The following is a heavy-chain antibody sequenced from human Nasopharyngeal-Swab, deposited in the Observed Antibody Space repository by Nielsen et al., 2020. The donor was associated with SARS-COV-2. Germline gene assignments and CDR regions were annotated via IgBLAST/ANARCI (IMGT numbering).Heavy chain of an antibody. Sequence: GESLKISCAVSGFTFSSYPMHWVRQAPGKGLEWVALITPEGAPHAYADSVKDRFTISRDNSKNILYLQMNSLRPDDMGVYYCAREGGSSGRAGWIDPWGQGTLITVSS. J-gene: IGHJ5*02. CDR3: AREGGSSGRAGWIDP. V-gene: IGHV3-30*14. CDR1: GFTFSSYP. D-gene: IGHD6-19*01. CDR2: ITPEGAPH.